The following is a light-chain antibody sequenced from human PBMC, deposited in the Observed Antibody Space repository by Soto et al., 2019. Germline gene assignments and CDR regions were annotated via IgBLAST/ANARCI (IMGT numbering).Light chain of an antibody. V-gene: IGKV1-39*01. CDR1: QSISSY. CDR2: AAS. CDR3: HQSYGAPWT. Sequence: DIQVTQSPSSLSASVGDRVTITCRASQSISSYLNWYRQKPGRAPNLLIYAASKLQSGFPSRFSGSGSGTDFTLTISSLQPGDFAIYYCHQSYGAPWTFGQGTKVEIK. J-gene: IGKJ1*01.